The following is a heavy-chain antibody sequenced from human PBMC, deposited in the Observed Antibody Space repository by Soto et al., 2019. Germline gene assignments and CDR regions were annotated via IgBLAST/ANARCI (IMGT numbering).Heavy chain of an antibody. Sequence: PSGTLALTCAVSGGSISSSNWWSWVRQSPGKRLEWIGEVYHSGSTNYNPSLKSRVTISVDKSKNQFSLKLSSVTAADTAVYYCARDSAYFASGTYYIFDYWGQGTLVTVSS. CDR3: ARDSAYFASGTYYIFDY. V-gene: IGHV4-4*02. CDR2: VYHSGST. CDR1: GGSISSSNW. D-gene: IGHD3-10*01. J-gene: IGHJ4*02.